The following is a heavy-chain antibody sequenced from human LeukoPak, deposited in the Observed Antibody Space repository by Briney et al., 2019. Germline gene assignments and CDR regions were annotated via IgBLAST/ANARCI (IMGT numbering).Heavy chain of an antibody. CDR2: IYYSGST. J-gene: IGHJ5*02. Sequence: SETLSLTCTVSGGSISSSSHYWGWIRQPPGKGLEWIGSIYYSGSTYYNPSLKSRVTISVDTSKNQFSLKLSSVTAADTAVYYCARVSWPGRGSRFDPWGQGTLVTVSS. CDR1: GGSISSSSHY. CDR3: ARVSWPGRGSRFDP. D-gene: IGHD3-16*01. V-gene: IGHV4-39*07.